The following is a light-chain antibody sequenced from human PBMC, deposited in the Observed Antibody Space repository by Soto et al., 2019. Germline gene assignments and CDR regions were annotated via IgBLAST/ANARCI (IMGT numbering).Light chain of an antibody. J-gene: IGKJ5*01. Sequence: DIQMTQSPSTLSASVGDRVTITCRASQTISSWLAWYQQKPGKAPKLLIYDASSLESGVPSRFSGRGSGTQFTLTISSLQPDDFAVYYCQQYNNWPITFGTGTRLEIK. CDR3: QQYNNWPIT. CDR2: DAS. V-gene: IGKV1-5*01. CDR1: QTISSW.